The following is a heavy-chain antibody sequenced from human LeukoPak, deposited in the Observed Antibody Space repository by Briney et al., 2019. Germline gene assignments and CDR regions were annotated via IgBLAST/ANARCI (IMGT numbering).Heavy chain of an antibody. CDR1: GGSISSSSYY. Sequence: NSSETLSLTCTVSGGSISSSSYYWGWIRQPPGKGLEWIGSIYYSGSTYYNPSLKSRVTISVDTSENQFSLKLSSVTAADTAVYYCARGTYDSSGYYYDAVDYWGQGTLVTVSS. V-gene: IGHV4-39*07. CDR3: ARGTYDSSGYYYDAVDY. J-gene: IGHJ4*02. D-gene: IGHD3-22*01. CDR2: IYYSGST.